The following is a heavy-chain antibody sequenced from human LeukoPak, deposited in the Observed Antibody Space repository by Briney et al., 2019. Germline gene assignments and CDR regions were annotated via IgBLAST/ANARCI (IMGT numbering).Heavy chain of an antibody. D-gene: IGHD2-21*02. CDR2: SYYNGRT. Sequence: SETLSLTCAVSGGSISTYYWGWIRQSPGRGLEYIGHSYYNGRTDYNPSLKSRVTISVDTSRNQFSLKLNSVTAADTAVYFCARWYCNRGTCYYLDYWGQGTLVTVSS. V-gene: IGHV4-59*01. CDR3: ARWYCNRGTCYYLDY. CDR1: GGSISTYY. J-gene: IGHJ4*02.